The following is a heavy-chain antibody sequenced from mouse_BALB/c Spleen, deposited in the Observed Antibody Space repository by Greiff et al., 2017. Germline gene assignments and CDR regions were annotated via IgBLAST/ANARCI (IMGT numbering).Heavy chain of an antibody. CDR2: ISSGGST. V-gene: IGHV5-6-5*01. CDR1: GFTFSSYA. CDR3: ARGLDDYDAYFDY. D-gene: IGHD2-4*01. Sequence: DVMLVESGGGLVKPGGSLKLSCAASGFTFSSYAMSWVRQTPEKRLEWVASISSGGSTYYPDSVKGRFTISRDNARNILYLQMSSLRSEDTAMYYCARGLDDYDAYFDYWGQGTTLTVSS. J-gene: IGHJ2*01.